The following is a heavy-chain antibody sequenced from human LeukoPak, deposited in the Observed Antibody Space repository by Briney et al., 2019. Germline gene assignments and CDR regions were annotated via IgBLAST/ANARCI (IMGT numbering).Heavy chain of an antibody. V-gene: IGHV3-9*01. Sequence: GGSLTLSCAASGFTFDDYAMHWVWKAPGKGLEWFSGIRWTRGRIGYADSVKGRFTISRDTAETCLYLQMNRLRAEDTAVYYCAKDALRVVTSDYWGQGTLVTVSS. D-gene: IGHD3-22*01. J-gene: IGHJ4*02. CDR1: GFTFDDYA. CDR2: IRWTRGRI. CDR3: AKDALRVVTSDY.